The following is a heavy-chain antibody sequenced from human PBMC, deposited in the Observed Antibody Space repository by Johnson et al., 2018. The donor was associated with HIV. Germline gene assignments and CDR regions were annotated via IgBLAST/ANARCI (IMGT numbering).Heavy chain of an antibody. CDR1: GFTFSSFG. CDR2: IRYDGSNK. D-gene: IGHD1-1*01. V-gene: IGHV3-30*02. Sequence: QVQLVESGGGVVQPGGSLRLSCAASGFTFSSFGMHWVRQATGKGLEWVAFIRYDGSNKYYADSVKGRFTISRDNSKNIVYLQMDSLRAEDTGLYYCAKESRYSARYNWNDGYAFDIWGQGTMVTGSS. CDR3: AKESRYSARYNWNDGYAFDI. J-gene: IGHJ3*02.